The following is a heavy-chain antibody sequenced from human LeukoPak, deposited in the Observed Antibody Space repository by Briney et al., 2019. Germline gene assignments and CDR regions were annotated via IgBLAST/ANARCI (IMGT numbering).Heavy chain of an antibody. V-gene: IGHV1-24*01. CDR3: ATGPPYYDSTGDAFDI. CDR2: FDPEDGET. J-gene: IGHJ3*02. Sequence: GASVKVSCKVSGYTLTELSMHWVRQAPGKGLEWMGGFDPEDGETIYARKFQGRVTMTEDTSTDTAYMELSGLRSEDTAVYYCATGPPYYDSTGDAFDIWGQGTMVTVSS. D-gene: IGHD3-22*01. CDR1: GYTLTELS.